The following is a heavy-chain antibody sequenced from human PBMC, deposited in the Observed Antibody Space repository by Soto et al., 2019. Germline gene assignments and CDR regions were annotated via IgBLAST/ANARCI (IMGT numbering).Heavy chain of an antibody. V-gene: IGHV4-34*01. CDR1: GGSFSGYY. CDR2: INHSGST. CDR3: ARGLRDIVVVVAAPSPESDAFDI. D-gene: IGHD2-15*01. Sequence: SETLSLTCAVYGGSFSGYYWSWIRQPPGKGLEWIGEINHSGSTNYNPSLKSRVTISVDTSKNQFSLKLSSVTAADTAVYYCARGLRDIVVVVAAPSPESDAFDIWGQGTMVTVSS. J-gene: IGHJ3*02.